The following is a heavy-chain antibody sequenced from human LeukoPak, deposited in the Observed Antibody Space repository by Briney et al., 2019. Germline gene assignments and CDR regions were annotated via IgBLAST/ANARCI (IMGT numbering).Heavy chain of an antibody. CDR2: ISGDGSTT. CDR3: TRGYSGYGNFDC. V-gene: IGHV3-74*01. CDR1: GFTSNYW. D-gene: IGHD5-12*01. J-gene: IGHJ4*02. Sequence: GGSLRLSCAAIGFTSNYWMHWVRQASGKGLVWVSRISGDGSTTFYADSVKGRFTISRDNSKNTLCLQMNSLRAEDTAVYYCTRGYSGYGNFDCWGQGTLVTVSS.